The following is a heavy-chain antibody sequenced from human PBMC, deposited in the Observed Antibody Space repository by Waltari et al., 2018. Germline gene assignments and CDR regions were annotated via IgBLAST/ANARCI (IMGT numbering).Heavy chain of an antibody. Sequence: EVQLLESGGDLVKPGGSLSLSCAVSVFRFRNFGMSWVRQAPGKGLEWVSAISGTGDRTYFADSVKGRFTISRDNSKNTLYLQLNNLRVEDTAVYYCAKGGLYHFDYWGQGSLVTVS. CDR1: VFRFRNFG. V-gene: IGHV3-23*01. CDR2: ISGTGDRT. CDR3: AKGGLYHFDY. J-gene: IGHJ4*02.